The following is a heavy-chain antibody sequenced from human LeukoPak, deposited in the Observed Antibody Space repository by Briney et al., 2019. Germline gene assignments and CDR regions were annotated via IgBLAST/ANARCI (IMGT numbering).Heavy chain of an antibody. Sequence: PSETLSLTCTVSGGSISSSDYLWAWVRQPPGKGLEWIGDFYYNGVTSYDPSLKSRVTISVDTSKNQFSLNLTSVTAADTAVYHCVRRKYVSGRIDPWGQGTLVTVSS. CDR1: GGSISSSDYL. D-gene: IGHD3-16*01. CDR2: FYYNGVT. CDR3: VRRKYVSGRIDP. V-gene: IGHV4-39*01. J-gene: IGHJ5*02.